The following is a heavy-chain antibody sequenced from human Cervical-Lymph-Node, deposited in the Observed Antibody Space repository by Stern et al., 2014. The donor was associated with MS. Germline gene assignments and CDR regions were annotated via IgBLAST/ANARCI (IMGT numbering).Heavy chain of an antibody. Sequence: VQLVQSGAEVKKPGASVKVSCKASGYTFTSYDINWVRQATGQGLEWMGWMNPNSGETGYPQKFQGRVTMTRNTSISTAYMELSSLRSEDTAVYYCASSTSSAHYYYYGMDVWGQGTTVTVSS. CDR2: MNPNSGET. D-gene: IGHD6-19*01. J-gene: IGHJ6*02. CDR1: GYTFTSYD. V-gene: IGHV1-8*01. CDR3: ASSTSSAHYYYYGMDV.